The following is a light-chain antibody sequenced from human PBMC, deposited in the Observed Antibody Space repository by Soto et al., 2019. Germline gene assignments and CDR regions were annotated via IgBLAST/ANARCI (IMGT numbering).Light chain of an antibody. CDR3: QQYGTSAPIT. Sequence: EIVLTQSPGTLSLSPGERATLSCRASQSVSSNYLAWYQQKPGQAPSLLIYDASSRATGIPDRFSGSGSGTDFTLTISILEPEDFAMYYCQQYGTSAPITFGQGTRLE. J-gene: IGKJ5*01. V-gene: IGKV3-20*01. CDR1: QSVSSNY. CDR2: DAS.